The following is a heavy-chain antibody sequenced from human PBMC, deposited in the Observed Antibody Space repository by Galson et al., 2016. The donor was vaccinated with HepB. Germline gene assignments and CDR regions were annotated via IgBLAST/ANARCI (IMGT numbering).Heavy chain of an antibody. D-gene: IGHD6-19*01. CDR3: ARDGGWNLDY. CDR1: GFTFSNAW. Sequence: SLRLSCAASGFTFSNAWMNWVRQAPGKGLEWVGRIKSKTNGGTTDYAAPVKGRFTISRDDSKNTLYLQMNSLRDEDTAVYYCARDGGWNLDYWGQGTLVTVSS. V-gene: IGHV3-15*01. J-gene: IGHJ4*02. CDR2: IKSKTNGGTT.